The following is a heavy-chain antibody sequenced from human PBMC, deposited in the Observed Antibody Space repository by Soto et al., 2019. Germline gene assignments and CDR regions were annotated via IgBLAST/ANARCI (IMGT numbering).Heavy chain of an antibody. CDR3: ARHIIAEVPAVMSPDC. CDR2: VYYSGST. Sequence: QLQLQESGPGLVKPSETLSLTCTVSGGSTSRSSYFWGWIRQPPGKGLEWIGSVYYSGSTYYSPSLKRRVTISVDTSKNQWSLKLNSVTAADTAVYYCARHIIAEVPAVMSPDCWGQGTMVTVYS. V-gene: IGHV4-39*01. D-gene: IGHD2-2*01. CDR1: GGSTSRSSYF. J-gene: IGHJ4*02.